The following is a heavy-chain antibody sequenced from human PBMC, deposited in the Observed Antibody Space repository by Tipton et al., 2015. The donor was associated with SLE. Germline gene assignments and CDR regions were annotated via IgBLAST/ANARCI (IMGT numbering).Heavy chain of an antibody. CDR2: ISYDGSNK. D-gene: IGHD6-13*01. CDR1: GFTFSSYA. V-gene: IGHV3-30*04. J-gene: IGHJ3*02. CDR3: ARVISSWYRGAFDI. Sequence: QLVQSGGGVVQPGRSLRLSCAASGFTFSSYAMHWVRQAPGKGLEWVAVISYDGSNKYYADSVKGRFTISRDNSKNTLYLQMNSLRAEDTAVYYCARVISSWYRGAFDIWGQGTLVTVSS.